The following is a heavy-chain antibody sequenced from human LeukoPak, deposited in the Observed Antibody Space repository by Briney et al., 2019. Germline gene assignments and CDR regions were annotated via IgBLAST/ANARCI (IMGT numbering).Heavy chain of an antibody. J-gene: IGHJ5*02. V-gene: IGHV4-39*01. Sequence: SETLSLTCTVSGGALSGGVYYWSGIRQHPGKGLEWIGYIYHSGSAYDNPSLKSRVTISVDTSKNLFSLKLSSVTAADTAVYYCARHMTWRARGPLHHWGQGTLVTASS. D-gene: IGHD3-10*01. CDR2: IYHSGSA. CDR3: ARHMTWRARGPLHH. CDR1: GGALSGGVYY.